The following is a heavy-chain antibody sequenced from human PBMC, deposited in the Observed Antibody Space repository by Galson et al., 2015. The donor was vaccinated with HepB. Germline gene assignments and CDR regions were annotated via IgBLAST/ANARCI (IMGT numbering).Heavy chain of an antibody. J-gene: IGHJ6*02. CDR3: ARGSPYYYYGMDV. Sequence: SVKVSCKASGYTFTSYAMNWVRQAPGQRLEWMGWINAGNGNTKYSQKFQGRVTITRDTSASTAYMELSSLRSEDTAVYYCARGSPYYYYGMDVWGQGTTVTVSS. V-gene: IGHV1-3*01. CDR2: INAGNGNT. CDR1: GYTFTSYA. D-gene: IGHD6-13*01.